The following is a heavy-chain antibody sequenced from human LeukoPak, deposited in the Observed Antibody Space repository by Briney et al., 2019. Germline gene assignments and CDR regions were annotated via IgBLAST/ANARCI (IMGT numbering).Heavy chain of an antibody. V-gene: IGHV3-21*01. CDR1: GFTFSSYS. CDR3: ARSRITGAYDY. J-gene: IGHJ4*02. Sequence: GGSLRLSCAASGFTFSSYSVNWVRQAPGKGPEWVSSISSSSSYIYYADSVKGRFTISRDNAKNSLYLQMNSLRAEDTAVYYCARSRITGAYDYWGQGTLVTVSS. D-gene: IGHD1-20*01. CDR2: ISSSSSYI.